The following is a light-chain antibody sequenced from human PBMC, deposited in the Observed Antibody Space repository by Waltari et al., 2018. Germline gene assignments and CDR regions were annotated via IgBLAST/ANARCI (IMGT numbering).Light chain of an antibody. V-gene: IGLV4-69*01. CDR1: SGHSSHA. Sequence: QLVLTQSPSASASLGASVKLTCTLSSGHSSHAIAWHQQQPEKGPRFLMKVKSDGSHKKGDGIPDRFPGSSSGAERFLTISSLQSEDEADYYCQTWGTGIPVVFGGGTKVTVL. CDR3: QTWGTGIPVV. J-gene: IGLJ2*01. CDR2: VKSDGSH.